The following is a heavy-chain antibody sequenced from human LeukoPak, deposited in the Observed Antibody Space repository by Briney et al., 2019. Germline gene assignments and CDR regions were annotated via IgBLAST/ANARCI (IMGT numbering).Heavy chain of an antibody. CDR3: AKAVGYCGGDCYGYFDL. CDR1: GFTFDDYA. D-gene: IGHD2-21*02. J-gene: IGHJ2*01. Sequence: PGGSRRLSCAASGFTFDDYATHWVRQAPGKGLEWVSGISWNSGSIGYADSVKGRFTISRNNAKNSLYLQMNSLRAEDTALYYCAKAVGYCGGDCYGYFDLWGRGTLVTVSS. CDR2: ISWNSGSI. V-gene: IGHV3-9*01.